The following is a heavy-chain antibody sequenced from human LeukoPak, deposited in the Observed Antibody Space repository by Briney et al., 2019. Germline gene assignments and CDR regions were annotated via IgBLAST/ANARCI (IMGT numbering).Heavy chain of an antibody. V-gene: IGHV4-59*12. J-gene: IGHJ4*02. CDR1: GGSISSYY. Sequence: SETLSLTCTVSGGSISSYYWSWIRQPPGKGLEWIGYIYYSGSTNYNPSLKSRVTISVDTSKNQFSLRLTSVTAADTAVYCARAGGADSPQDLDYWGQGILATVSS. D-gene: IGHD3-22*01. CDR2: IYYSGST. CDR3: RAGGADSPQDLDY.